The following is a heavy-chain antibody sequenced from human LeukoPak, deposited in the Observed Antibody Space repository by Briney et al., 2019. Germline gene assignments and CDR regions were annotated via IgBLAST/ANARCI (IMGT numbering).Heavy chain of an antibody. CDR2: ISSSGSTM. CDR3: AELGITMIGGV. Sequence: GGSLRLSCEASGFTFSSNAMNWVRQAPGKGLEWVSYISSSGSTMYYADSVKGRFTISRDNAKNSLYLQMNSLRAEDTAVYYCAELGITMIGGVWGKGTTVTISS. CDR1: GFTFSSNA. D-gene: IGHD3-10*02. J-gene: IGHJ6*04. V-gene: IGHV3-48*03.